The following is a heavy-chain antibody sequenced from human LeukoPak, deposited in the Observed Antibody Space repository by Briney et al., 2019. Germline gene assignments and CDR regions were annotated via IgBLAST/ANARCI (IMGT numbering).Heavy chain of an antibody. J-gene: IGHJ4*02. CDR3: ARVYPRIGYYYDSSGPFDY. D-gene: IGHD3-22*01. Sequence: GASVKVSCKASGGTFSSYAISWVRQAPGQGLEWMGGIIPIFGTANYAQKFQGRVTITADKSTSTAYMELSSLRSEDTAVYYCARVYPRIGYYYDSSGPFDYWGQGTLVTVSS. V-gene: IGHV1-69*06. CDR2: IIPIFGTA. CDR1: GGTFSSYA.